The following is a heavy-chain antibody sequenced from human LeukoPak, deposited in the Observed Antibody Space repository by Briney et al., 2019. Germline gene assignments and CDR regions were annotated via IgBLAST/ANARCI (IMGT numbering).Heavy chain of an antibody. V-gene: IGHV3-48*01. Sequence: GGSLRLSCEASGFTFSSYSMNWVRQAPGKGLEWISYISTSTTTIYYANSVKGRFTISRDNAKKSLYLQMNSLRVEDTAVYYCAKDPADYHYYYYYMDVWGKGTTVTISS. CDR2: ISTSTTTI. J-gene: IGHJ6*03. CDR3: AKDPADYHYYYYYMDV. D-gene: IGHD4/OR15-4a*01. CDR1: GFTFSSYS.